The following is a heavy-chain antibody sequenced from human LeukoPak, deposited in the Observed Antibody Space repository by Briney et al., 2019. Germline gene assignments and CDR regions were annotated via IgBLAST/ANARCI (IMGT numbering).Heavy chain of an antibody. J-gene: IGHJ4*02. CDR2: IDSEGTSA. Sequence: PGGSLRLSCGASGFIFSSYWMHWVRQAPGKGLEWVAHIDSEGTSATYGDPAKGRFTMSRDNAKNTVYLQMNSLRAEDTAVYYCTRGTSETAGIDIWGQGTLVTVSS. CDR3: TRGTSETAGIDI. CDR1: GFIFSSYW. V-gene: IGHV3-74*01. D-gene: IGHD6-13*01.